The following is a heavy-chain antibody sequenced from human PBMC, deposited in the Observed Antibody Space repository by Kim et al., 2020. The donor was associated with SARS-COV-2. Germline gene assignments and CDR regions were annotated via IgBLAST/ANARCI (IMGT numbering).Heavy chain of an antibody. V-gene: IGHV1-18*01. Sequence: ASVKVSCKASGYTFSISGISWVRQAPGQGLEWMGWISSYNGHTHYAQKIQGRVTMTIDTPTSTAYMELRSLRFDDTAVYYCARGGGGCSRTTCYERGSSDYYSMDLWGQGTTVTVSS. J-gene: IGHJ6*02. CDR3: ARGGGGCSRTTCYERGSSDYYSMDL. CDR2: ISSYNGHT. CDR1: GYTFSISG. D-gene: IGHD2-2*01.